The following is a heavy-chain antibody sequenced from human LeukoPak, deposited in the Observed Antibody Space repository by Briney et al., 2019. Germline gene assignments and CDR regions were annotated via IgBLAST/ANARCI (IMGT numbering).Heavy chain of an antibody. D-gene: IGHD4/OR15-4a*01. CDR1: GFTFSSYA. Sequence: PGGSLRLSCAASGFTFSSYAMNWVRQAPGKGLEWVSLSGSGGDTYYADSVKGRFTISRDNSKNTLYLQMNSLRAEDTAVYYCAKARGATYGTYYFDYWGQGTLVTASS. J-gene: IGHJ4*02. V-gene: IGHV3-23*01. CDR2: SGSGGDT. CDR3: AKARGATYGTYYFDY.